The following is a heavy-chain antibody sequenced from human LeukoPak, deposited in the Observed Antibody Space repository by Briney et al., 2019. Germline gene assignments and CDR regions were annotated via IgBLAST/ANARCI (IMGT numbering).Heavy chain of an antibody. D-gene: IGHD3-22*01. Sequence: ASVKVSCKASGYSFTSFGITWVRQAPGRGLEWMGWISPYDGNTNYAQNLQGRVTMTTDTSTDTAYMELSSLRSEDTAVYYCATDDYYDSSGYYYDFDYWGQGTLVTVSS. CDR2: ISPYDGNT. J-gene: IGHJ4*02. CDR3: ATDDYYDSSGYYYDFDY. CDR1: GYSFTSFG. V-gene: IGHV1-18*01.